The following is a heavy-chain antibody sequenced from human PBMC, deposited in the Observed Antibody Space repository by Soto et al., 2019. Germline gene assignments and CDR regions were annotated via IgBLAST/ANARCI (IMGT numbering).Heavy chain of an antibody. D-gene: IGHD3-3*01. J-gene: IGHJ4*02. CDR2: IYSGGST. CDR3: ARVRIGPPPDFGVVISPFFDY. Sequence: PGGSLRLSCAASGFTVSSNYMSWVRQAPGKGLEWVSVIYSGGSTYYADSVKGRFTISRDNSKNTLYLQTNSLRAEDTAVYYCARVRIGPPPDFGVVISPFFDYWGQGTLVTVSS. CDR1: GFTVSSNY. V-gene: IGHV3-66*01.